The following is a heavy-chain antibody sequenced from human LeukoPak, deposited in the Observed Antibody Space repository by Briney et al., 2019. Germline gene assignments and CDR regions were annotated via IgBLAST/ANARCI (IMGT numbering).Heavy chain of an antibody. CDR1: GGSISNYC. Sequence: SETLSLTCTVSGGSISNYCWSWIRQPAGRGLEWIGRIYTSGSTNYNPSLKSRVTMSVDTSKNQFSLKLSSVTAADTAVYYCARESWGIAAAGRGDGFHPWGQGTLVTVSS. J-gene: IGHJ5*02. D-gene: IGHD6-13*01. CDR3: ARESWGIAAAGRGDGFHP. V-gene: IGHV4-4*07. CDR2: IYTSGST.